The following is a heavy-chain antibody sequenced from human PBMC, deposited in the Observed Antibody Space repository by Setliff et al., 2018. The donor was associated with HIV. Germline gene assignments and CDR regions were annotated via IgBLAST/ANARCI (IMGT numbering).Heavy chain of an antibody. CDR1: GYTLTGYY. CDR3: AVASIVSTARWNH. Sequence: ASVKVSCKASGYTLTGYYMHWVRLAPGLGLEWMGWINPHSGNTDFAQRFQGRITMTRDTSINTVYMDLSSLTSDDTAVYYCAVASIVSTARWNHWGRGTLVTVSS. V-gene: IGHV1-2*02. D-gene: IGHD1-26*01. CDR2: INPHSGNT. J-gene: IGHJ5*02.